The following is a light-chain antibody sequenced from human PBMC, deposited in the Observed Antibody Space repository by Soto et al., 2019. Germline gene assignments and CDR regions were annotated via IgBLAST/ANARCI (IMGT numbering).Light chain of an antibody. CDR1: RSLAYIDGNTY. V-gene: IGKV2-30*01. J-gene: IGKJ2*01. CDR2: NVS. CDR3: MQRAHRPPYT. Sequence: DVLMTQSPLSLPVTLGQPASISCWSSRSLAYIDGNTYLNWFQQRPVQSPKRLIYNVSNLDSGVPDRFSGSGSGTAFRLRISRVEAEDVAVYYCMQRAHRPPYTFGQGTKLEIQ.